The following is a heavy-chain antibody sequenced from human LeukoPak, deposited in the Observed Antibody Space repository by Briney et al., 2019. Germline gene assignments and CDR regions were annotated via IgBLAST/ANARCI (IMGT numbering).Heavy chain of an antibody. D-gene: IGHD3-10*01. CDR1: GGSISSYY. Sequence: SETLSLTCTVSGGSISSYYWSWIRQPPGKGLEWIGYIYYSGSTNYNPSLKSRVTISVDTSKNQFSLKLSSVTAADTAVYYCARVRGSYYGSGSYYNWGQGTLVTVSS. V-gene: IGHV4-59*12. J-gene: IGHJ4*02. CDR2: IYYSGST. CDR3: ARVRGSYYGSGSYYN.